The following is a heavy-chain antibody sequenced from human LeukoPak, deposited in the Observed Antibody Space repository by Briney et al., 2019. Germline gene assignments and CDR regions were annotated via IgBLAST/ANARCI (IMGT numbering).Heavy chain of an antibody. CDR3: ARQTLEILTGTLMSWFDP. Sequence: GESLKISCKGSGYSFTSYWIGWVRQMPGKGLEWMGIIYPGDSDTRYSPSFQGQVTISADKSISTAYLQWSSLKASDTAMYYCARQTLEILTGTLMSWFDPWGQGTLVTVSS. V-gene: IGHV5-51*01. J-gene: IGHJ5*02. CDR2: IYPGDSDT. CDR1: GYSFTSYW. D-gene: IGHD1-20*01.